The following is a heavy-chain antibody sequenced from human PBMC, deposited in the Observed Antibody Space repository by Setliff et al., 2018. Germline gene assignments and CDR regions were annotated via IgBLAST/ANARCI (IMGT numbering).Heavy chain of an antibody. D-gene: IGHD3-10*01. CDR3: ARVGSLAPLYYGNY. CDR1: GYTFTTYA. J-gene: IGHJ4*02. Sequence: ASVKVSCKASGYTFTTYAMGWMRQAPGQRLEWMGRINPNSGGTNYAQKFQGRVTMTRDTSISTAYMELSRLRSDDTAVYYCARVGSLAPLYYGNYWGQGTLVTVSS. V-gene: IGHV1-2*06. CDR2: INPNSGGT.